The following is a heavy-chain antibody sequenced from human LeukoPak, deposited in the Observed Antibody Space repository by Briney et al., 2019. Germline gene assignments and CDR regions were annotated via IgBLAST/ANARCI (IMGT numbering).Heavy chain of an antibody. J-gene: IGHJ4*02. Sequence: GGSLRLSCAASGFTFSSYAMSWVRQAPGKGLEWVSAISGSGGSTYYADSVKGRFTISRDNSKNTLYLQMNSLRAEDTAVYYCAKAKSAVVTAPDSFDYWGQGTLVTVSS. D-gene: IGHD2-21*02. CDR3: AKAKSAVVTAPDSFDY. CDR2: ISGSGGST. V-gene: IGHV3-23*01. CDR1: GFTFSSYA.